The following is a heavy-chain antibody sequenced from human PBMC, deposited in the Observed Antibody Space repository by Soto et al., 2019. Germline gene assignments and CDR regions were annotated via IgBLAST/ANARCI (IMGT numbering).Heavy chain of an antibody. V-gene: IGHV3-23*01. CDR2: ISGSGGST. J-gene: IGHJ4*02. CDR1: GFTFSSYA. CDR3: AKRGWSYYFDY. D-gene: IGHD2-15*01. Sequence: GGSLRLSCATSGFTFSSYAMSWVRQDPGKGLEWVSAISGSGGSTYYAYSVKGRFTISRDNSKNTLYLQMNSLRAEDTAVYYCAKRGWSYYFDYWGQGTLVTVSS.